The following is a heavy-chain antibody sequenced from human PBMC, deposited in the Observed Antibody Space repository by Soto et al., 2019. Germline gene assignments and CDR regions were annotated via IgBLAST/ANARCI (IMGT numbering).Heavy chain of an antibody. CDR3: ARDWWEEPAGKETAIQFDS. CDR1: GFTFSNYG. D-gene: IGHD6-13*01. J-gene: IGHJ4*02. V-gene: IGHV3-33*01. CDR2: IWSDGTKK. Sequence: GGSLRLSCTASGFTFSNYGIHLVRQSPGRGLEWVAFIWSDGTKKFYAGSVRGRFTISRDNSKNTIYLQMKSLRAEDTAVYYCARDWWEEPAGKETAIQFDSWGKGRVVTVSS.